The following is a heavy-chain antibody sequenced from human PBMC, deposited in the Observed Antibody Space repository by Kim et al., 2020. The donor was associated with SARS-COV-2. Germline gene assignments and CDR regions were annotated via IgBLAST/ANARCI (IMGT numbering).Heavy chain of an antibody. V-gene: IGHV3-23*01. Sequence: GGSLRLSCAVYGFTFSSYAMSWVRQAPGKGLEWVSAISGSGGSTYYTDSGKGRFTISRDNSKNTLYLQMNSLRAADTAVYYCANPHIVATLKDYWGQGTLVTVSS. CDR1: GFTFSSYA. CDR3: ANPHIVATLKDY. CDR2: ISGSGGST. D-gene: IGHD5-12*01. J-gene: IGHJ4*02.